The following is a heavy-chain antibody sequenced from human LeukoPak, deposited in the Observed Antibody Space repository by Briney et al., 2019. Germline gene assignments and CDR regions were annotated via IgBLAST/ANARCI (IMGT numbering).Heavy chain of an antibody. CDR1: GFTFRTYS. Sequence: GGSLRLSCVASGFTFRTYSLNWVRQAPGKGLEWISYISSSSIIHYADSVKGRFTISRDNAKGSLYLPMNRLRVEDTAVYYCATAPQGGNDYMDVWGKGATVTVSS. V-gene: IGHV3-48*01. CDR3: ATAPQGGNDYMDV. D-gene: IGHD3-16*01. CDR2: ISSSSII. J-gene: IGHJ6*03.